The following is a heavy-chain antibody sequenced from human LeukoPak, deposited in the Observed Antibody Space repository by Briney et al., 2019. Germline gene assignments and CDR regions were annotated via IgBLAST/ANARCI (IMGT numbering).Heavy chain of an antibody. Sequence: GGSLRLSCVVSGFPFSNNPMMWVREAPGKGLEGVSYSSTAIATTYYGESVKGRFTISRDNAKNSLYLQMNSLRVEDTAVYYCARDGGKGYEIDYWGQGTLVTVSS. CDR2: SSTAIATT. CDR1: GFPFSNNP. CDR3: ARDGGKGYEIDY. D-gene: IGHD2-2*01. J-gene: IGHJ4*02. V-gene: IGHV3-48*01.